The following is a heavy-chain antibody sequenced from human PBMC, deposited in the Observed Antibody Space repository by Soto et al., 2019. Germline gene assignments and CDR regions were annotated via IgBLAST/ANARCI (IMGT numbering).Heavy chain of an antibody. V-gene: IGHV4-59*01. CDR3: ARVPKENNGMDV. CDR2: INYSGST. J-gene: IGHJ6*02. CDR1: GGSISRYY. Sequence: SETLSLTCTVSGGSISRYYWTWIRQPPGKGLEWIGYINYSGSTNYNPSLKSRVTISVETSKNQFSLKLSPVTAADTAVYYCARVPKENNGMDVWGQGTTVTVSS.